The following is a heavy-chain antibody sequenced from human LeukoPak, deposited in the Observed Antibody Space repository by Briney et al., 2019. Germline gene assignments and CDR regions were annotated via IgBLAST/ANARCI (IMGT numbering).Heavy chain of an antibody. CDR1: GFTFSSNW. V-gene: IGHV3-7*01. D-gene: IGHD1-1*01. CDR3: AKSLGTGAPYDY. J-gene: IGHJ4*02. CDR2: INADGSVK. Sequence: TGGSLRLSCAAFGFTFSSNWMSWVLQAPGKGLEWVATINADGSVKHYVDSVKGRFTISRDNAKNSLSLQMDTLRAEDTAVYYCAKSLGTGAPYDYWGQGTLVTVSS.